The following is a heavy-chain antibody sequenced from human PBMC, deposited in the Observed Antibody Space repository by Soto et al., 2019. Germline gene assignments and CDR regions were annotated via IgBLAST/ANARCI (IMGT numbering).Heavy chain of an antibody. CDR3: ATESGSTYGYFDH. V-gene: IGHV4-30-4*01. CDR2: ISNSGST. D-gene: IGHD5-18*01. CDR1: GGSVTSDEDY. J-gene: IGHJ4*02. Sequence: SETLSLTCTVSGGSVTSDEDYWTWIRQSPGKGLEWIGYISNSGSTGYNPSLKTRLSMSVDRSKNQFTLRLTSVTAADTAVYFCATESGSTYGYFDHWGQGTQVT.